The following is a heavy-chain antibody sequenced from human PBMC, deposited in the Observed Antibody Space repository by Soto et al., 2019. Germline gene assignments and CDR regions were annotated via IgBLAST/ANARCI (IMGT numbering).Heavy chain of an antibody. Sequence: EVQLVESGGVLVQPGRSLRLSCAASGFTFDAYAMHWVRQAPGKGLEWVSGISWNSGSIGYADSVKGRFTISRDNAKNSLYLQMNSLRAEDTALYYGAKDRAAYPNWFDPWGQGTLVTVSS. V-gene: IGHV3-9*01. CDR1: GFTFDAYA. D-gene: IGHD2-15*01. CDR2: ISWNSGSI. J-gene: IGHJ5*02. CDR3: AKDRAAYPNWFDP.